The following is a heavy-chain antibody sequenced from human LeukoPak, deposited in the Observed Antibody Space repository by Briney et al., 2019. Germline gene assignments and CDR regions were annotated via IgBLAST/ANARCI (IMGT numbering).Heavy chain of an antibody. CDR1: GYTFTGYY. D-gene: IGHD6-13*01. J-gene: IGHJ6*03. Sequence: GASVKVSRKASGYTFTGYYMHWVRQPPGQGLGWMGWINPNSSGTNYAQKFQGRVTMTRDTSISTAYMELSRLRSDDTAVYYCARGPKEIAAAGASYYYYYYYMDVWGKGTTVTISS. CDR2: INPNSSGT. CDR3: ARGPKEIAAAGASYYYYYYYMDV. V-gene: IGHV1-2*02.